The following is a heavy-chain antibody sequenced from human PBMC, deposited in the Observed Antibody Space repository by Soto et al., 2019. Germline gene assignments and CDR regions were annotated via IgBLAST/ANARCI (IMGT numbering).Heavy chain of an antibody. D-gene: IGHD2-15*01. CDR2: ISAYNGNT. CDR3: ARDLGGIVVVVAATPGGYYYYGMDV. CDR1: GYTFTSYG. J-gene: IGHJ6*02. V-gene: IGHV1-18*01. Sequence: GASVKVSSKASGYTFTSYGISWVRQAPGQGLEWMGWISAYNGNTNYGQKLQGRVTMTTDTSTSTAYMELRSLRSDDTAVYYCARDLGGIVVVVAATPGGYYYYGMDVWGQGTTVTVSS.